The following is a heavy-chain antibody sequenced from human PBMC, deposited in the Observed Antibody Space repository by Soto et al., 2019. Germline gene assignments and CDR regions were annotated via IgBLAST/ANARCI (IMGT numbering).Heavy chain of an antibody. CDR3: ARDGTLYDSSAYYYLS. D-gene: IGHD3-22*01. J-gene: IGHJ5*02. CDR2: ITPMFGTP. V-gene: IGHV1-69*13. CDR1: VGTFSRYT. Sequence: GXSVKVSCKASVGTFSRYTITWVRQAPGQGLEWMGGITPMFGTPNYAQKFQGRVTITADESTSTAYMELSSLRSEDTAMYYCARDGTLYDSSAYYYLSWGQGTLATVSS.